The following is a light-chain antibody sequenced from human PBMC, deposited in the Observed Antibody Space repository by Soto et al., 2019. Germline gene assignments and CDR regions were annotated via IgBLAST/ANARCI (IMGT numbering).Light chain of an antibody. CDR1: QGISSY. CDR3: QQSETYPLT. V-gene: IGKV1-8*01. J-gene: IGKJ5*01. Sequence: AIRMTQSPSSLSASTGDRVTITCRASQGISSYLAWYQQKPGKAPKLLIYAASTLQSGVPSRFSGSGSGTDFTLTISCLQSEDFATYYCQQSETYPLTFGQGTRLEIK. CDR2: AAS.